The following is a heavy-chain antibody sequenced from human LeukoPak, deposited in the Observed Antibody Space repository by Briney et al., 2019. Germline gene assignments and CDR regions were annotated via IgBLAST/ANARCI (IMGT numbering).Heavy chain of an antibody. V-gene: IGHV3-23*01. CDR3: AKGQHSDGWYSIVDY. CDR1: GFTFNSYA. CDR2: ITGNGGIT. J-gene: IGHJ4*02. D-gene: IGHD6-19*01. Sequence: GGSLRLSGAASGFTFNSYAMSWVRQAPGKGPEWVSGITGNGGITYYADSVKGRFTISRDNSKNTLYLQMNSLRAEDTAVYYCAKGQHSDGWYSIVDYWGQGTLVTVSS.